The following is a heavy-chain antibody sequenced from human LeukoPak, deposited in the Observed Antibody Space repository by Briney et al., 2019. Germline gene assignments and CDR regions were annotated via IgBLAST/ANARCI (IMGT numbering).Heavy chain of an antibody. CDR2: IYYSGST. CDR3: AREVATIYLDY. Sequence: SETLSLTCTVWVGSISSSSYYWGRIPQAPGKVLEWIGSIYYSGSTYYDPSLKSRVTISVDTSKNQFSLKLSSVTAADTAVYYCAREVATIYLDYWGQGTQVTVSS. D-gene: IGHD5-24*01. V-gene: IGHV4-39*07. J-gene: IGHJ4*02. CDR1: VGSISSSSYY.